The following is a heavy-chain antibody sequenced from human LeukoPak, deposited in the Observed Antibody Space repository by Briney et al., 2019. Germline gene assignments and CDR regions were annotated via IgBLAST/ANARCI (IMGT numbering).Heavy chain of an antibody. Sequence: ASVKVSCKASGGTFSSYAISWVRQAPGQGLEWMGRINPNSGGTNYAQKFQGRVTMTRDTSISTAYMELSRLRSDDTAVYYCARDIWFGELFIDYWGQGTLVTVSS. J-gene: IGHJ4*02. CDR2: INPNSGGT. CDR3: ARDIWFGELFIDY. CDR1: GGTFSSYA. D-gene: IGHD3-10*01. V-gene: IGHV1-2*06.